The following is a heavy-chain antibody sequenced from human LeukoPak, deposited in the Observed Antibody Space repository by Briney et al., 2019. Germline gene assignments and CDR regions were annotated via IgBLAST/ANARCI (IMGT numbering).Heavy chain of an antibody. D-gene: IGHD1-14*01. CDR1: GFIFSSSW. Sequence: PGGSLRLSCAASGFIFSSSWMSWVRQAPGKGLEWVANIKQDASEKYYVDSVKGRFTISRDNAKNSLYLQMNSLRAEDTAVYYCARAEWSRKEFDYWGQGTLVTVSS. V-gene: IGHV3-7*01. CDR3: ARAEWSRKEFDY. J-gene: IGHJ4*02. CDR2: IKQDASEK.